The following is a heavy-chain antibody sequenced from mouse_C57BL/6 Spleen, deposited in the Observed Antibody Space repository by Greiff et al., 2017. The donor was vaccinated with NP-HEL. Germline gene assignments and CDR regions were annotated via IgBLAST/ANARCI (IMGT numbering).Heavy chain of an antibody. V-gene: IGHV1-7*01. CDR1: GYTFTSYW. D-gene: IGHD2-4*01. CDR3: ARLGDYDGWFAY. CDR2: INPSSGYT. J-gene: IGHJ3*01. Sequence: QVQLQQSGADLAKPGASVKLSCKASGYTFTSYWMHWVNQRPGQGLEWIGYINPSSGYTKYNQKFKDKSTFTEDKSSSTAYMQLSSLTYEDSAVYYCARLGDYDGWFAYWGQGTLVTVSA.